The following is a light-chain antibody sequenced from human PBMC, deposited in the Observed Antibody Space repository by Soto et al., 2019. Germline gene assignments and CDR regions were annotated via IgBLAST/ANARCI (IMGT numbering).Light chain of an antibody. CDR3: TSYTSNSTLI. CDR1: SSDIGGYNY. V-gene: IGLV2-14*01. J-gene: IGLJ1*01. CDR2: DVS. Sequence: QSALTQPASVSGSPGQSITISCTGTSSDIGGYNYVSWYQQHPGKAPKLMIYDVSNRPSGVSNRFSGSKSGNTASLTISGLQAEDEAEFYCTSYTSNSTLIFGTGTKVPVL.